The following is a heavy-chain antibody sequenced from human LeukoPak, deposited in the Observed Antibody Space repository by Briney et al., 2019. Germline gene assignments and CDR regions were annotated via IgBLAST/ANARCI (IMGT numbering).Heavy chain of an antibody. D-gene: IGHD6-13*01. CDR1: GYTFTSYD. V-gene: IGHV1-69*13. J-gene: IGHJ3*02. CDR3: AKVGQQLVRFGAFDI. Sequence: ASVKVSCKASGYTFTSYDINWVRQATGQGLEWMGGIIPIFGTANYAQKFQGRVTITADESTSTAYMELSSLRSEDTAVYYCAKVGQQLVRFGAFDIWGQGTMVTVSS. CDR2: IIPIFGTA.